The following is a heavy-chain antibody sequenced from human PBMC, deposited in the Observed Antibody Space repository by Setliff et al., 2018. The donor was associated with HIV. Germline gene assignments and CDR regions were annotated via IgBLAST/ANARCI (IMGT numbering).Heavy chain of an antibody. CDR3: ARGHCSGTNCYGVDYYGMDV. Sequence: NPSETLSLTCTVSGGSITRTPYYWGWIRQPPGKGLEWIGYIYHSGSTNYNPSLKSRVSMSVDKSKNQFSVKLTSVTAADTAVYYCARGHCSGTNCYGVDYYGMDVWGQGTTVTVSS. D-gene: IGHD2-2*01. J-gene: IGHJ6*02. CDR1: GGSITRTPYY. V-gene: IGHV4-39*07. CDR2: IYHSGST.